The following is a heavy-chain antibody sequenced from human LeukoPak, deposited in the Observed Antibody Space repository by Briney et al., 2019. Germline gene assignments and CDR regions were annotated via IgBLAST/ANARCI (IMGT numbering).Heavy chain of an antibody. J-gene: IGHJ5*02. CDR3: ARQGTRYSSGWYTYEGGNWFDP. CDR1: GGSISSSSYY. V-gene: IGHV4-39*01. D-gene: IGHD6-19*01. Sequence: PSETLSLTCTVSGGSISSSSYYWGWIRQPPGKGLEWIGSIYYSGSTYYNPSLKSRVTISVDTSKNQFSLKLSSVTAADTAVYYCARQGTRYSSGWYTYEGGNWFDPWGQGTLVTVSS. CDR2: IYYSGST.